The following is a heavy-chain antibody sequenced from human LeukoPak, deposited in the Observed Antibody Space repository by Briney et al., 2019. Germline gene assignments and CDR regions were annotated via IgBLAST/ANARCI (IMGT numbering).Heavy chain of an antibody. CDR1: GYTFTSYG. CDR2: IIPIFGTA. J-gene: IGHJ3*02. V-gene: IGHV1-69*06. CDR3: ARDGYNLVRYDAFDI. D-gene: IGHD5-24*01. Sequence: ASVKVSCKASGYTFTSYGISWVRQAPGQGLEWMGGIIPIFGTANYAQKFQGRVTITADKSTSTAYMELSSLRSEDTAVYYCARDGYNLVRYDAFDIWGQGTMVTVSS.